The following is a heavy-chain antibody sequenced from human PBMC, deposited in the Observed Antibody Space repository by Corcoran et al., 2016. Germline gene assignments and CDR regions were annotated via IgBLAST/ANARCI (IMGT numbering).Heavy chain of an antibody. D-gene: IGHD2-2*01. V-gene: IGHV1-18*01. CDR3: ARAESIVVVPAAIYGMDV. J-gene: IGHJ6*02. CDR2: ISAYNGNT. Sequence: QVQLVQSGAEVKKPGASVKVSCKASGYTFTSYGISWVRQAPGQGLEWMGWISAYNGNTNYAQKLQGRITMTTDTSTSTAYMELRSLRSDETAVYYCARAESIVVVPAAIYGMDVWGQGTTVTVSS. CDR1: GYTFTSYG.